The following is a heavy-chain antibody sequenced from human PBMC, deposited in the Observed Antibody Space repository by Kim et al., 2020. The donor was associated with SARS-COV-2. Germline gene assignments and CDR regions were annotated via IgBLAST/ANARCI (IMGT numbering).Heavy chain of an antibody. D-gene: IGHD3-10*01. V-gene: IGHV3-15*01. CDR1: GFSFSETW. CDR2: IKSKAGGETI. J-gene: IGHJ4*02. CDR3: ATNLVQGVLGD. Sequence: GGSLRLSCAASGFSFSETWMNWVRQAPGKGLEWVALIKSKAGGETIDYAAPVKGRFTISRDDSKTTVYLQMNNLKTEDTAVYFCATNLVQGVLGDWGQGT.